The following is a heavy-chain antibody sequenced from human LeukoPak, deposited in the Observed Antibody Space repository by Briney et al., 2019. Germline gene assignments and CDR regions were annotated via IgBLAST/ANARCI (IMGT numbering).Heavy chain of an antibody. J-gene: IGHJ4*02. CDR1: GGTFSSNV. D-gene: IGHD6-13*01. CDR3: ARAGGSSWYVSLYY. V-gene: IGHV1-69*04. CDR2: IIPIIGTP. Sequence: SVKVSCKSSGGTFSSNVISWVRQAPGQGLEWMGRIIPIIGTPDYAQKFQGRVTITADKSTNTAYMELTSLKYEDTAVYYCARAGGSSWYVSLYYWGQGTLVTVSS.